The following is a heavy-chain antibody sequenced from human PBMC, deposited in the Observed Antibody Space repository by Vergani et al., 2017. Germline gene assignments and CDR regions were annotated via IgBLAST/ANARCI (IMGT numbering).Heavy chain of an antibody. CDR1: GFTFSSYA. Sequence: EVQLLESGGGLVQPGGSLRLSCAASGFTFSSYAMSWVRQAPGKGLEWVSAISGSGGSTYYADSVKGRFTISRDNSKNTLYLQMNSLRAEDTAIYYCAKVKGGSYFFDYWGQGTLVTVSS. CDR2: ISGSGGST. J-gene: IGHJ4*02. V-gene: IGHV3-23*01. D-gene: IGHD1-26*01. CDR3: AKVKGGSYFFDY.